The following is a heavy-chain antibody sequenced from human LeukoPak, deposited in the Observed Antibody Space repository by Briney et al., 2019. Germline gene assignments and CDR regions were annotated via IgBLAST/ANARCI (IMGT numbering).Heavy chain of an antibody. J-gene: IGHJ4*02. D-gene: IGHD2-15*01. Sequence: GGSLRLSCAASGFTFSSYGMHWVRQAPGKGLEWVAFIRYDGSNKYYAGSVKGRFTISRDNSKNTLYLQMNSLRAEDTAVYYCAKDGPYCSGGSCYSGRIDYWGQGTLVTVSS. CDR1: GFTFSSYG. CDR3: AKDGPYCSGGSCYSGRIDY. V-gene: IGHV3-30*02. CDR2: IRYDGSNK.